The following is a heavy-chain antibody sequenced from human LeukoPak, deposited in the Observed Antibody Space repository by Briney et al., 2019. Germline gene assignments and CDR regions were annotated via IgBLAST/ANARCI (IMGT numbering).Heavy chain of an antibody. CDR1: GGSISSSSYY. D-gene: IGHD2-2*01. CDR2: IYYSGST. Sequence: SENLSLTCTVSGGSISSSSYYWGWIRQPPGKGLEWIGSIYYSGSTYYNPSLKSRVTISVDTSKNQFSLKLSSVTAADTAVYYCASNPTTMPTTAFDIWGQGTMVTVSS. CDR3: ASNPTTMPTTAFDI. J-gene: IGHJ3*02. V-gene: IGHV4-39*01.